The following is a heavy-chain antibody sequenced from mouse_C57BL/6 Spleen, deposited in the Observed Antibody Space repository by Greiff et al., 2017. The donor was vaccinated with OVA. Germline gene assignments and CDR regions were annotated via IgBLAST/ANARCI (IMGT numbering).Heavy chain of an antibody. CDR3: TTWDYYGSSSFAY. J-gene: IGHJ3*01. V-gene: IGHV14-1*01. CDR2: IDPEDGDT. CDR1: GFNIKDYY. D-gene: IGHD1-1*01. Sequence: EVQLQQSGAELVRPGASVKLSCTASGFNIKDYYMHWVKQRPEQGLEWIGRIDPEDGDTEYAPKFQGKATMTADTSSNTAYLQLSSLTSEDTAVYYCTTWDYYGSSSFAYWGQGTLVTVSA.